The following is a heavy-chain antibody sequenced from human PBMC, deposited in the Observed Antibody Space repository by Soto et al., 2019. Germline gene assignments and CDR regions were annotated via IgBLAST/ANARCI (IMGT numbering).Heavy chain of an antibody. CDR2: INPSGGRT. J-gene: IGHJ4*02. Sequence: QVQLVQSGAEVKKPGASVKISCKASGYTFTSYYMHWVRQAPGQGLEWMGIINPSGGRTNYAHKLQGRVAMTRDTSTSTVYMELNSLRSEDTAVYYCARPPYPGCINAVCYPLDYWGQGTLVTVSS. V-gene: IGHV1-46*01. CDR3: ARPPYPGCINAVCYPLDY. CDR1: GYTFTSYY. D-gene: IGHD2-8*01.